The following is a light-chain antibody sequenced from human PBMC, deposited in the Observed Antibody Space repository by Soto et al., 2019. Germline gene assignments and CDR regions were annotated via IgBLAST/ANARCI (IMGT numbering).Light chain of an antibody. CDR2: DAS. J-gene: IGKJ3*01. V-gene: IGKV3-11*01. CDR1: QSVSSD. CDR3: QQRSNWPPGIT. Sequence: EIVVTQSPATLSLSPGERATLSCRASQSVSSDLAWYQQKPGQAPRLLIYDASNRATGIPARFSGSGSGTDFTLTISSLEPEDFAVYYCQQRSNWPPGITFGPGTKVDIK.